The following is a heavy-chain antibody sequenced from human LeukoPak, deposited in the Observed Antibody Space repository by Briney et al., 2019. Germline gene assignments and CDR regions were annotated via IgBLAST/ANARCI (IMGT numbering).Heavy chain of an antibody. CDR1: GFTFSSYW. CDR2: IKEDGSNL. D-gene: IGHD3-16*02. Sequence: PGGSLRLSCAASGFTFSSYWMGWVRQAPGKGLEWVANIKEDGSNLYYLDSVKGRFTISRDNAKNSLHLQMNSLRAEDTAVYFFARVICDYVWGSYRRHFDYWGQGTLVSVSS. CDR3: ARVICDYVWGSYRRHFDY. J-gene: IGHJ4*02. V-gene: IGHV3-7*01.